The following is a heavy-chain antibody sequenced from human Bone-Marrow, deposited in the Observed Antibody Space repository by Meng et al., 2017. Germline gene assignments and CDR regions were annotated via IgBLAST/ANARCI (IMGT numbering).Heavy chain of an antibody. CDR1: GGSISSSSYY. Sequence: SETLSLTCTVSGGSISSSSYYWGWIRQPPGKGLEWIGSIYYSGSTYYNPSLKSRVTISVDTSKNQFPLKLSSVTAADTAVYYCARDGHVLLWFGELPNPFFDYWGQGTLVTVSS. CDR2: IYYSGST. J-gene: IGHJ4*02. V-gene: IGHV4-39*06. CDR3: ARDGHVLLWFGELPNPFFDY. D-gene: IGHD3-10*01.